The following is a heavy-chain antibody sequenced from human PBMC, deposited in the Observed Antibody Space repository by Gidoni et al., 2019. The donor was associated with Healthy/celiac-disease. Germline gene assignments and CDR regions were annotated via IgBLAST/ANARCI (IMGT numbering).Heavy chain of an antibody. V-gene: IGHV3-30-3*01. Sequence: QVQLVESGGGVVQPGRSLRLSCAASGFTFSSYAMHWVRPAPGKGLEWVAVISYDGSNKYYADSVKGRFTISRDNSKNTLYLQMNSLRAEDTAVYYCAREGTRDYDFWSGYYTYYYYGMDVWGQGTTVTVSS. D-gene: IGHD3-3*01. CDR1: GFTFSSYA. J-gene: IGHJ6*02. CDR3: AREGTRDYDFWSGYYTYYYYGMDV. CDR2: ISYDGSNK.